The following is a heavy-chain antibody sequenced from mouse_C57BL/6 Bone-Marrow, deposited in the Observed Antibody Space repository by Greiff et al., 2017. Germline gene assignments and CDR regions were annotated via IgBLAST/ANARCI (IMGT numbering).Heavy chain of an antibody. J-gene: IGHJ4*01. D-gene: IGHD1-1*01. V-gene: IGHV1-81*01. Sequence: QVQLQQSGAELARPGASVKLSCKASGYTFTSYGISWVKQRTGQGLEWIGELYPRSGTTYYNEKFKGKATLTAAKSSSTAYMELRGLTSEDSAVYFCSRRYYCSRYAMAYWGQEASVTVSS. CDR2: LYPRSGTT. CDR3: SRRYYCSRYAMAY. CDR1: GYTFTSYG.